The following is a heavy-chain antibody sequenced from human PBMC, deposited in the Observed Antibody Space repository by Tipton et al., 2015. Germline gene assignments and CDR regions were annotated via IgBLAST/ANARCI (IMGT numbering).Heavy chain of an antibody. J-gene: IGHJ4*02. CDR3: TRRVSGRYYFDS. CDR1: GFTFNNYA. Sequence: SLRLSCAAYGFTFNNYAMNWVRQAPGKGLEWVSGISGSGVSTYYADSVRGRFTVSRDNSKNTVFLQMNSLRAEDTATYYCTRRVSGRYYFDSWGQGTLVIVSS. V-gene: IGHV3-23*01. CDR2: ISGSGVST. D-gene: IGHD1-26*01.